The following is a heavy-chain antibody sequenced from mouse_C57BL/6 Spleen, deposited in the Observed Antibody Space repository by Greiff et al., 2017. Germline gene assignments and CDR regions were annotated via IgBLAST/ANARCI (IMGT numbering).Heavy chain of an antibody. Sequence: EVKLMESGGGLVQPGGSMKLSCAASGFTFSDAWMDWVRQSPEKGLEWVAEIRNKANNHATYSAESVKGRFTISRDYSKSSVYLQKNSLRAEDTGVYDCSHSLKYYYAMDYWGQGTSVTVSS. V-gene: IGHV6-6*01. J-gene: IGHJ4*01. CDR3: SHSLKYYYAMDY. CDR2: IRNKANNHAT. CDR1: GFTFSDAW.